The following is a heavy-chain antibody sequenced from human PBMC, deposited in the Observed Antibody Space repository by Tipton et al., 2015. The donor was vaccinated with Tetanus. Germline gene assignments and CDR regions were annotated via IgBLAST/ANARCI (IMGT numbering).Heavy chain of an antibody. D-gene: IGHD6-25*01. Sequence: TLSLTCTVSGYPIRSSSYYWGWIRQPPGKEPEWIGSIYTSESTNYNPSLKSRLTMSVDTSKNQFSLRLNSVTAADTAVYYCARMQRYGMDVWGQGTTVTVSS. J-gene: IGHJ6*02. CDR1: GYPIRSSSYY. V-gene: IGHV4-39*07. CDR2: IYTSEST. CDR3: ARMQRYGMDV.